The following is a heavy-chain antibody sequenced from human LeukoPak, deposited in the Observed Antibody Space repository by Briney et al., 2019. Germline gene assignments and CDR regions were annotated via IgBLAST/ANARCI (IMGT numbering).Heavy chain of an antibody. CDR2: INPSGGST. V-gene: IGHV1-46*01. J-gene: IGHJ6*02. Sequence: ASVKVSCKASGYTFTSYYMHWVRQAPGQGLEWMGIINPSGGSTSYAQKFQGRVTMTRNTSISTAYMELSSLRSEDTAVYYCARVGSGYYLNYYGMDVWGQGTTVTVSS. CDR1: GYTFTSYY. CDR3: ARVGSGYYLNYYGMDV. D-gene: IGHD3-3*01.